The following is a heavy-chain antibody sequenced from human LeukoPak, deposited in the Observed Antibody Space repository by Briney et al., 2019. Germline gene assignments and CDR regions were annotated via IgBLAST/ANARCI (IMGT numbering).Heavy chain of an antibody. CDR2: ISSSSSYI. Sequence: GGSLRLSCAASGFTFSSYSMNWVRQAPGKGLEWVSSISSSSSYIYYADSVKGRFTISRDNAKNSLYLQMNSLRAEDTAVYYCARDLEEPSSSWSHYYYYYMDVWGKGTTVTVSS. CDR3: ARDLEEPSSSWSHYYYYYMDV. J-gene: IGHJ6*03. CDR1: GFTFSSYS. V-gene: IGHV3-21*01. D-gene: IGHD6-13*01.